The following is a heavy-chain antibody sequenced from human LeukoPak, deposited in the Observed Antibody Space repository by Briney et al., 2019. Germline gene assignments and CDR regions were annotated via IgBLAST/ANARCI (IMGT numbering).Heavy chain of an antibody. J-gene: IGHJ6*02. CDR3: ARGYYYDSSGYYYGLDV. CDR2: IYYSGST. V-gene: IGHV4-59*01. D-gene: IGHD3-22*01. CDR1: GGSISSYY. Sequence: PSETLSLTCTVSGGSISSYYWSWIRQPPGKGLEWIGYIYYSGSTNYNPSLKSRVTISVDTSKNQFSLKLNSVTAADTAVYYCARGYYYDSSGYYYGLDVWGQGTTVTVSS.